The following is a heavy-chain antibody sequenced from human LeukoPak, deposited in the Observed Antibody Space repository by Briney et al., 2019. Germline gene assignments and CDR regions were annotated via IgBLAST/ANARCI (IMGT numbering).Heavy chain of an antibody. CDR1: GYTFTAYY. Sequence: ASVKVSCKASGYTFTAYYSHWVRHAPGQGLEWMGWIDTNTGATKYAQKFQGRVTITRDTSTGTAYMELSSLISGDTALYYCATEAFCAGGSCNVQRVASWGQGTLVTVSS. J-gene: IGHJ4*02. D-gene: IGHD2-8*02. CDR2: IDTNTGAT. CDR3: ATEAFCAGGSCNVQRVAS. V-gene: IGHV1-2*02.